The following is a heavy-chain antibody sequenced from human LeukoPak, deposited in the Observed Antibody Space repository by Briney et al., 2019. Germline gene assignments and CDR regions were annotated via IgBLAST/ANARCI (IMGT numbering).Heavy chain of an antibody. D-gene: IGHD6-13*01. CDR1: GFTFSSHG. CDR3: AKSFGPVIAAAGTGAD. CDR2: IIPSGHTT. V-gene: IGHV3-23*01. Sequence: QTGGTLRLSCAASGFTFSSHGMNWVRQAPGKGLEWVSGIIPSGHTTYYADSVKGRFTISRDNSKNTLYLQMNSLRVEDTAVYYCAKSFGPVIAAAGTGADWGQGTLVTVSS. J-gene: IGHJ4*02.